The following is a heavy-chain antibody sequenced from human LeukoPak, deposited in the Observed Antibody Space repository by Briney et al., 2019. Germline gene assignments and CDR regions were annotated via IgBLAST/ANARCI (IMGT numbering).Heavy chain of an antibody. V-gene: IGHV4-59*01. CDR1: GGSISSYY. CDR2: IYYSGST. Sequence: SETLSLTCTVSGGSISSYYWSWIRQPPGKGLEWIGYIYYSGSTNYSPSLKSRVTISVDTSKNQFSLKLSSVTAADTAVYYCAREAVTTVDWFDPWGQGTLVTVSS. CDR3: AREAVTTVDWFDP. J-gene: IGHJ5*02. D-gene: IGHD4-11*01.